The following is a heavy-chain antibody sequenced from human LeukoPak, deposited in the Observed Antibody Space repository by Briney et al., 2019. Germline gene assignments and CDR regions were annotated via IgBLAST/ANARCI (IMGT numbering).Heavy chain of an antibody. V-gene: IGHV1-8*03. CDR2: MNPNSGNT. CDR3: AAARLRHYWYFDL. Sequence: ASVKVSCKASGYTFTSYDINWVRQATGQGLEWMGWMNPNSGNTNYAQKFQERVTITRDMSTSTAYMELSSLRSEDTAVYYCAAARLRHYWYFDLWGRGTLVTVSS. D-gene: IGHD4-17*01. J-gene: IGHJ2*01. CDR1: GYTFTSYD.